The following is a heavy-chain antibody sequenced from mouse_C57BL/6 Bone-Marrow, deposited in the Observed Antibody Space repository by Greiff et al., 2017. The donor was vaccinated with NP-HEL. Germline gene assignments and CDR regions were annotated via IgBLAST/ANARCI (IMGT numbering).Heavy chain of an antibody. V-gene: IGHV5-2*01. CDR1: EYEFPSHD. D-gene: IGHD2-4*01. Sequence: EVQGVESGGGLVQPGESLKLSCESNEYEFPSHDMSWVRKTPEKRLELVAAINSDGGSTYYPDTMERRFIISRDNTKKTQYLQMSSLRSEDTALYYCARRSTMITTAPLDYWGQGTSVTVSS. CDR2: INSDGGST. J-gene: IGHJ4*01. CDR3: ARRSTMITTAPLDY.